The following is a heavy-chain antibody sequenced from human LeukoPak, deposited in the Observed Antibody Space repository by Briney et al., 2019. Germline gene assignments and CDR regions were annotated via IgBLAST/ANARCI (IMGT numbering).Heavy chain of an antibody. Sequence: GGSLRLSCAASGFTFSSYAMHWVRQAPGKGLEWVSFIRYDGSIKYYAGSVEGRFTISRDNSKNTLYLQMNSLRAEDTAVYYCAKGIAVAGTELADWGQGTLVTVSS. D-gene: IGHD6-19*01. V-gene: IGHV3-30*02. CDR2: IRYDGSIK. CDR1: GFTFSSYA. CDR3: AKGIAVAGTELAD. J-gene: IGHJ4*02.